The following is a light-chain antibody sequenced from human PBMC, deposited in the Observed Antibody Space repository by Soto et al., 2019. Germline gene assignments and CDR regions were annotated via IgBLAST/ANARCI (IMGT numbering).Light chain of an antibody. CDR3: QQYYSFYWT. CDR2: DAS. J-gene: IGKJ1*01. CDR1: QSIGDW. Sequence: ETQMTQSNSTLPASCRDRVSIKWWASQSIGDWLAWYQQKPGKAPKLLISDASSFQSGVPSRFSGSGSGTEFTLTISSLQPDDFATYYCQQYYSFYWTFGQGTKVDI. V-gene: IGKV1-5*01.